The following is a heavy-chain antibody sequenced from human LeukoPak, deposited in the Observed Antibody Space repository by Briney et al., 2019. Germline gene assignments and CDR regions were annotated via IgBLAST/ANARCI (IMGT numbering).Heavy chain of an antibody. CDR2: IGYDGSNK. CDR1: GCTFTNYG. Sequence: GGSLRLSCAASGCTFTNYGMHWVRQAPGKGLEWVAFIGYDGSNKYYADSVKGRFTVSRDKSKNTLYLQMNSLRTEDTAVYYCAKRLYYKDRSGYPAWGQGTLVTISS. CDR3: AKRLYYKDRSGYPA. J-gene: IGHJ5*02. D-gene: IGHD3-22*01. V-gene: IGHV3-30*02.